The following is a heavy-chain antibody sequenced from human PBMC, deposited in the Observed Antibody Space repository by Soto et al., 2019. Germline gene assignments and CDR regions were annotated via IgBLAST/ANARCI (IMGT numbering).Heavy chain of an antibody. V-gene: IGHV4-34*01. CDR1: GGSFSGYY. J-gene: IGHJ4*02. Sequence: NPSETLSLTCAVYGGSFSGYYWSWIRQPPGKGLEWIGEINHSGSTNYNPSLKSRVTISVDTSKNQFSLKLSSVTAADTAVYYCARVAGGYSLWNYGFFDYWGQGTLVTVSS. D-gene: IGHD1-7*01. CDR3: ARVAGGYSLWNYGFFDY. CDR2: INHSGST.